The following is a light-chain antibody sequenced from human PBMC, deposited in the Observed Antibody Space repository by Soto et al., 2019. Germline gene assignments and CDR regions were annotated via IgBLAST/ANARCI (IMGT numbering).Light chain of an antibody. V-gene: IGKV1-39*01. CDR2: AAS. Sequence: IGMSQCPSSLSASVGDRVTITCRASQSISNYLNWYQQKPGKAPKLLIFAASNLQSGVPSRFSGSGSGTDFTLTISSLQPEDFATYYCQQSYSTLLWTFAQGTKVDIK. CDR3: QQSYSTLLWT. J-gene: IGKJ1*01. CDR1: QSISNY.